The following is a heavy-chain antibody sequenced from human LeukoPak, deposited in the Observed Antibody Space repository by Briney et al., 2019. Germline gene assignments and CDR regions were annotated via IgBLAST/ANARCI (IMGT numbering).Heavy chain of an antibody. CDR3: ARSNYWLPVAWAFDI. CDR2: IHYSGST. J-gene: IGHJ3*02. D-gene: IGHD6-19*01. CDR1: GGSISTSSYY. V-gene: IGHV4-39*02. Sequence: SETLSLTCTVSGGSISTSSYYWGWIRQPPGKGLEWIGSIHYSGSTYYNPSLKSRVTISVDTSRNHFSLKLNSVTAADTAVYYCARSNYWLPVAWAFDIWGQGTLVTVSS.